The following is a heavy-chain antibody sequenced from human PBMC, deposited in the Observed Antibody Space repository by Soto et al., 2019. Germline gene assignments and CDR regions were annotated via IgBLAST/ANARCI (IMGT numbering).Heavy chain of an antibody. J-gene: IGHJ4*02. CDR3: AKSNILTGYYDY. D-gene: IGHD3-9*01. V-gene: IGHV3-9*01. CDR2: ISWNSGSI. Sequence: PGGSLRLSCAASGFTFDDYAMHWVRQAPGKGLEWVSGISWNSGSIGYADSVKGRFTISRDNAKNSLYLQMNSLRAEDTALYYCAKSNILTGYYDYWGQGTLVTV. CDR1: GFTFDDYA.